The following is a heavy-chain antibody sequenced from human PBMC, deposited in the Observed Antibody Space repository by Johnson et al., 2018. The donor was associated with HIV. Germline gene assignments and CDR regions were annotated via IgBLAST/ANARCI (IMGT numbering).Heavy chain of an antibody. D-gene: IGHD3-22*01. CDR3: AKETRDSRRAFDI. Sequence: QVQLVESGGGVVQPGRSLRLSCAASGFTFSSYAMHWVRQAPGKGLEWVAFTQYDGSNKYYADSMKGRFTISRDNSKKTLYLQMNSLRPEDTAVYYCAKETRDSRRAFDIWGQGTMVTISS. J-gene: IGHJ3*02. V-gene: IGHV3-30*02. CDR2: TQYDGSNK. CDR1: GFTFSSYA.